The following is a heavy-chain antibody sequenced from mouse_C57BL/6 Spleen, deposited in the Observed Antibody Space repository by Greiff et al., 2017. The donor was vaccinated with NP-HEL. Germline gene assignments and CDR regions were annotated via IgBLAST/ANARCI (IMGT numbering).Heavy chain of an antibody. Sequence: QVHVKQSGAELVRPGTSVKLSCKASGYTFTSYWMHWVKQRPGQGLEWIGVIDPSDSYTNYNQKFKGKATLTVDTSSSTAYMQLSSLTSEDSAVYYCARSARITTVVAPGFDYWGQGTTLTVSS. CDR3: ARSARITTVVAPGFDY. CDR1: GYTFTSYW. D-gene: IGHD1-1*01. J-gene: IGHJ2*01. V-gene: IGHV1-59*01. CDR2: IDPSDSYT.